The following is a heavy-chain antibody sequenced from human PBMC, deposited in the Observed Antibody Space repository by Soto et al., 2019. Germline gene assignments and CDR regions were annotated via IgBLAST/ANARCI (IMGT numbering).Heavy chain of an antibody. D-gene: IGHD6-13*01. J-gene: IGHJ5*02. CDR3: ARDIGYSSSWYVEHWFDP. V-gene: IGHV1-2*04. CDR2: INPNSGGT. CDR1: GYTFTGYY. Sequence: GASVKVSCKASGYTFTGYYMHWVRQAPGQGLEWMGWINPNSGGTNYAQKFQGWVTMTRDTSISTAYMELSRLRSDDTAVYYCARDIGYSSSWYVEHWFDPWGQGTLVTVSS.